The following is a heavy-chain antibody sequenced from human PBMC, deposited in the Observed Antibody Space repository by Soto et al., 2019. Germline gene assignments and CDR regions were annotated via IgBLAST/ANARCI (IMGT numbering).Heavy chain of an antibody. J-gene: IGHJ4*02. CDR3: AKWWLGGGPMPLATILAVAGLEPTDY. D-gene: IGHD6-19*01. CDR1: GFTFSSYG. V-gene: IGHV3-30*18. Sequence: GGSLRLSCAASGFTFSSYGMHWVRQAPGKGLEWVAVISYDGSNKYYADSVKGRFTISRDNSKNTLYLQMNSLRAEDTAVYYCAKWWLGGGPMPLATILAVAGLEPTDYWGQGTLVTVSS. CDR2: ISYDGSNK.